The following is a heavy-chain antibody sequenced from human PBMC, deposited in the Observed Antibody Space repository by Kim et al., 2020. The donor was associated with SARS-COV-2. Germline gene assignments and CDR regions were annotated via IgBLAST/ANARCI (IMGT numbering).Heavy chain of an antibody. V-gene: IGHV3-23*03. CDR1: GFTFSSYA. D-gene: IGHD6-13*01. CDR2: IYSGGSST. Sequence: GGSLRLSCAASGFTFSSYAMSWVRQAPGKGLEWVSVIYSGGSSTYYADSVKGRFTISRDNSKNTLYLQMNSLRAEDTAVYYCAKNLHSSSWSGAFDYWGQGTLVTVSS. J-gene: IGHJ4*02. CDR3: AKNLHSSSWSGAFDY.